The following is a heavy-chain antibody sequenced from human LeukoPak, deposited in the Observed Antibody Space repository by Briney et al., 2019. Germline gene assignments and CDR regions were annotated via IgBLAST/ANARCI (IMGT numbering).Heavy chain of an antibody. CDR2: IYYSGST. CDR1: GGSISSSSYY. Sequence: PSETLSLTCTVSGGSISSSSYYWGWIRQPPGKGLEWIGSIYYSGSTYYNPSLKSRVTISVDTSKNQFSLKLSSVTAADTAVYYCARREGMRARYFDYWGQGTLVTVSS. D-gene: IGHD1-14*01. V-gene: IGHV4-39*01. J-gene: IGHJ4*02. CDR3: ARREGMRARYFDY.